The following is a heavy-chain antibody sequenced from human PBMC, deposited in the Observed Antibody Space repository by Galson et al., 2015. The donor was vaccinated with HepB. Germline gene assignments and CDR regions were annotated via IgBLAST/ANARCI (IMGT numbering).Heavy chain of an antibody. V-gene: IGHV7-4-1*02. Sequence: SVKVSCKASGYTFTSYAMNWVRQAPGQGLEWMGWINTNTGNPTYAQGFTGRFVFSLDTSVSTAYLQISSLKAEDTAVYYCARDRAQVVPAARGNWFDPWGQGTLVTVSS. J-gene: IGHJ5*02. CDR2: INTNTGNP. CDR3: ARDRAQVVPAARGNWFDP. D-gene: IGHD2-2*01. CDR1: GYTFTSYA.